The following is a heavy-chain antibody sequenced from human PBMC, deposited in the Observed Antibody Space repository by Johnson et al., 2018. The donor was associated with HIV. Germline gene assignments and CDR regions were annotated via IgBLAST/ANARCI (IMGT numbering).Heavy chain of an antibody. V-gene: IGHV3-13*01. CDR3: VKDRGSPGIPAAFDI. CDR1: GFTFSSYD. D-gene: IGHD3-10*01. Sequence: VQLVESGGGLVQPGGSLRLSCAASGFTFSSYDMHWVRQVTGKGLEWVSAIGTAGDTYYPGSVKGRFTISRDNAKSTLYLQMNSLRAEDTSIYYCVKDRGSPGIPAAFDIWGLGTMVTVSS. J-gene: IGHJ3*02. CDR2: IGTAGDT.